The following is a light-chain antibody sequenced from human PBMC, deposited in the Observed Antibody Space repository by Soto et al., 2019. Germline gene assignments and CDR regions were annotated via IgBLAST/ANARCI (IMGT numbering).Light chain of an antibody. CDR1: HSMSNSN. J-gene: IGKJ5*01. V-gene: IGKV3-15*01. CDR2: AAS. Sequence: IVLTQSPGTLSLSPGDRAPLSCRARHSMSNSNLAWYQHKPGQAPRLLIYAASSRATGIPARFSGSGSGTEFSLTINSLQSEDFAVYYCQQYHNWPPYTFGQGTRLEIK. CDR3: QQYHNWPPYT.